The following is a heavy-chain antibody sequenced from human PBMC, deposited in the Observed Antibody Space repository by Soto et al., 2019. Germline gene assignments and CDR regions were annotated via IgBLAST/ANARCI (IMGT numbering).Heavy chain of an antibody. V-gene: IGHV1-58*02. CDR1: GFAFTSSA. CDR3: AADSSSGWYVFDY. CDR2: IVVGSGNT. Sequence: SVKVSCKASGFAFTSSAMQWVRQARGQRLEWIGWIVVGSGNTNYARKFQERVTITRDMSTSTAYVELSSLRSEDTAVYYCAADSSSGWYVFDYWGQGTLVTVSS. D-gene: IGHD6-19*01. J-gene: IGHJ4*02.